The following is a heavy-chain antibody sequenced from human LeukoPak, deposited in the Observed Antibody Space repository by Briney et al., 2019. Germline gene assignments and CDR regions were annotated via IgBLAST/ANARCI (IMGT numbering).Heavy chain of an antibody. CDR1: GFTFSSYG. J-gene: IGHJ4*02. Sequence: GGSLRLSCAASGFTFSSYGMHWVRQAPGKGLEWVAFIRYDGSNKYYADSVKGRFTISRDNSKNTLYLQIHSLRAEDTAVYYCAKDRFTDNNSGWTFDYWGQGNLVTVSS. CDR3: AKDRFTDNNSGWTFDY. D-gene: IGHD6-19*01. CDR2: IRYDGSNK. V-gene: IGHV3-30*02.